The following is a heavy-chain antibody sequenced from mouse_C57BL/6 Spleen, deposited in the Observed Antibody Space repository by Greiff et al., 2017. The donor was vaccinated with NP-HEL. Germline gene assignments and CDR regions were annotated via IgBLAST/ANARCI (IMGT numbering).Heavy chain of an antibody. J-gene: IGHJ3*01. V-gene: IGHV5-12*01. D-gene: IGHD2-5*01. CDR2: ISNGGGST. CDR3: ARAYYSKCGWFAY. CDR1: GFTFSDYY. Sequence: EVKLVESGGGLVQPGGSLKLSCAASGFTFSDYYMYWVRQTPEKRLEWVAYISNGGGSTYYPDTVKGRFTITRDNAKNTLYLQMSRLKSEDTAMYYCARAYYSKCGWFAYWGQGTLVTVSA.